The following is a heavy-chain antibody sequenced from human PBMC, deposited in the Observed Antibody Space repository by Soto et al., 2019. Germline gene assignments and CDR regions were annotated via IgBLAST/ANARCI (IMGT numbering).Heavy chain of an antibody. Sequence: SETLSLTCTVSSDPVSSSSYTWCWIRHPPGKGPEWIGSIYSSGSTYYNPSLNSRVTVSVDTSKNQFSLKVTSVTAADTAVYYCARLYGYCIRNSCHGHYAMDVRDQGTTVTV. J-gene: IGHJ6*02. CDR3: ARLYGYCIRNSCHGHYAMDV. CDR2: IYSSGST. V-gene: IGHV4-39*01. CDR1: SDPVSSSSYT. D-gene: IGHD2-2*01.